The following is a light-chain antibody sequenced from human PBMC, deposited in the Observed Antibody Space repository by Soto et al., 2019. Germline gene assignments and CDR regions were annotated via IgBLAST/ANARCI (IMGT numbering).Light chain of an antibody. Sequence: QSVLTQPPSASGSPGQSVTISCTGTSSDVGGYNYVSWYQQHPGKAPKLMIYEVSKRPSGVPDRFSGSKSGNTASLTVSGLQAEDEADYYCSSYAGSNNHVVFGGGTQLIVL. J-gene: IGLJ2*01. CDR2: EVS. V-gene: IGLV2-8*01. CDR1: SSDVGGYNY. CDR3: SSYAGSNNHVV.